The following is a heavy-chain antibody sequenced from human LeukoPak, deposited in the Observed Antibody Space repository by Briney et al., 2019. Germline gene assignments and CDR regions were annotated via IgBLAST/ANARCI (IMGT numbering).Heavy chain of an antibody. Sequence: SETLSLTCTVSGGSISSYYWSWIRQPPGKGLEWIGYIYYSGSTNYNPSLKSRVTMSVDTSKNQFSLKLSSVTAADTAVYYCASFHGSGPDYWGQGTLVTVSS. CDR2: IYYSGST. J-gene: IGHJ4*02. D-gene: IGHD3-10*01. V-gene: IGHV4-59*01. CDR3: ASFHGSGPDY. CDR1: GGSISSYY.